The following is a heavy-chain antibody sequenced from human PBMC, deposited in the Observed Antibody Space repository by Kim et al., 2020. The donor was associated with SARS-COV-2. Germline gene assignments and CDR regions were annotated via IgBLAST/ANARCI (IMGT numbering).Heavy chain of an antibody. D-gene: IGHD3-3*01. CDR2: FDPEDGET. J-gene: IGHJ4*02. CDR1: GYTLTELS. Sequence: ASVKVSCRLSGYTLTELSIHWVRQAPGKGLEWMGGFDPEDGETIYAQKFQGRVTMTEDTSTDTAYMELSSLRSEDTAVYYCATDLNDFWSGYTSYWGQGTLVPVSS. CDR3: ATDLNDFWSGYTSY. V-gene: IGHV1-24*01.